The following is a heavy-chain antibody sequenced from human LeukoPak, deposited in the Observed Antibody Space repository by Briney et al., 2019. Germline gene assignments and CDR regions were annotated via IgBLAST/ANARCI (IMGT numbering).Heavy chain of an antibody. D-gene: IGHD6-13*01. Sequence: ASVKVSCKASGYTFTSYGISWVRQAPGQGLEWMGWISAYNGNTDYAQKLQGRVTMTTDTSTSTAYMELRSLRSDDTAVYYCAGSIAAAGYYYYMDVWGKGTTVTVSS. CDR2: ISAYNGNT. CDR1: GYTFTSYG. CDR3: AGSIAAAGYYYYMDV. V-gene: IGHV1-18*01. J-gene: IGHJ6*03.